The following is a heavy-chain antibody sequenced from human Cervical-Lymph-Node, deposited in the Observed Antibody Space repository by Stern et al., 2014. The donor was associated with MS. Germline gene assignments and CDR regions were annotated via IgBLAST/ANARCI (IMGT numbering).Heavy chain of an antibody. CDR3: ARDCRLRYFDNYGMDV. CDR1: GGSISSGSYY. CDR2: IYTRGTT. J-gene: IGHJ6*02. D-gene: IGHD3-9*01. V-gene: IGHV4-61*02. Sequence: QLQLQESGPGLVKPSQTLSLTCTVSGGSISSGSYYWSWIRQPAGKGLEWIGRIYTRGTTNYNPSLKSRVTIAVDTSKNQFPLKLSSVTAADTAVYYCARDCRLRYFDNYGMDVWGQGTTVTVSS.